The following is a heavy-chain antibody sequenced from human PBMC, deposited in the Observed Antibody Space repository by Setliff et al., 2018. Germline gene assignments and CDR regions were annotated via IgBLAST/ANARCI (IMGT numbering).Heavy chain of an antibody. Sequence: ASVKVSCKASRYTFSSYAMNWVRQAPGQGLEWMGWINTNTGNPTYAQGFTGRFVFSLDTSVSTTYLQISSLKAEDTAVYYCARGEYTSLPSGVYYHMDVWGKGTTVTV. V-gene: IGHV7-4-1*02. CDR1: RYTFSSYA. CDR2: INTNTGNP. J-gene: IGHJ6*03. CDR3: ARGEYTSLPSGVYYHMDV. D-gene: IGHD6-6*01.